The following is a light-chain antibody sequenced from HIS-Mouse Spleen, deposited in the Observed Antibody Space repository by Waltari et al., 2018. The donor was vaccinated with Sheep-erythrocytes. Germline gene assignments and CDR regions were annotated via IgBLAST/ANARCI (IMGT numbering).Light chain of an antibody. CDR2: GAS. J-gene: IGKJ2*01. CDR1: SVSSN. V-gene: IGKV3-15*01. CDR3: QQYNNWPPPYT. Sequence: SVSSNLAWYQQKPGQAPRLLIYGASTRATGIPTRFSGSGSGTEFTLTISSMQSEDFAVYYCQQYNNWPPPYTFGQGTKLEIK.